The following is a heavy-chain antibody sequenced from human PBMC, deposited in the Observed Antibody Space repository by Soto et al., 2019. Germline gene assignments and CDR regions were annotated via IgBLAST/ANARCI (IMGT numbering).Heavy chain of an antibody. V-gene: IGHV4-31*03. D-gene: IGHD2-21*01. J-gene: IGHJ6*02. CDR1: GGSISSGGYY. Sequence: PSETLSLTCTVSGGSISSGGYYWSWIRQHPGMGLEWIGYIYYSGTTYYNPSLKSRVTISVDTSKNQFSLKLSSVTVADTAVYYCAASCVGCGGFNYYGMDVWGQGTTVTVSS. CDR2: IYYSGTT. CDR3: AASCVGCGGFNYYGMDV.